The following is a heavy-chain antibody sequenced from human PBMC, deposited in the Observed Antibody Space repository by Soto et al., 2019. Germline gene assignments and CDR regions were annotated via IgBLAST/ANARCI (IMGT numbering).Heavy chain of an antibody. CDR2: ISSSSSTI. CDR1: GFTFSSYA. CDR3: ARDPRPDYGDYYYYGMDV. V-gene: IGHV3-48*02. J-gene: IGHJ6*02. Sequence: HPGGSLRLSCAASGFTFSSYAMNWVRQAPGKGLEWVSYISSSSSTIYYADSVKGRFTISRDNAKNSLYLQMNSLRDEDTAVYYCARDPRPDYGDYYYYGMDVWGQGTTVTVSS. D-gene: IGHD4-17*01.